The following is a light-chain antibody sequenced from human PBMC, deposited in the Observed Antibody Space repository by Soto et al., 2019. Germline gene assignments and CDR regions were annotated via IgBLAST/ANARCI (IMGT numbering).Light chain of an antibody. CDR2: SNN. Sequence: VLTQPPSASGTPGQRVFISCSGSSSNIGGTNYAYWYQQLPGAAPKLLMHSNNLRPSGVPERISGSKSGTSASLAISGLRSEDEAVYYCASWDDRLGAVIFXGGTKVTVL. CDR1: SSNIGGTNY. CDR3: ASWDDRLGAVI. V-gene: IGLV1-47*02. J-gene: IGLJ2*01.